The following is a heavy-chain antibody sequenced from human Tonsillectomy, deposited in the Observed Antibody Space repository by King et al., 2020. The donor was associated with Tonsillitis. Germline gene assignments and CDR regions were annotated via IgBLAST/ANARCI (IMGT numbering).Heavy chain of an antibody. D-gene: IGHD3-22*01. CDR3: AHSFLDISGHIGCFYH. J-gene: IGHJ1*01. Sequence: TLKESGPTLVKPTQTLTLTCTFSGFSLSSSGVGVGWIRQPPGKALEWLALIYWDDDKRYSPSLKNRLTIIRDTSKNQVVLTMTNMDTVYTATYYCAHSFLDISGHIGCFYHWGQGTLVTVSS. V-gene: IGHV2-5*02. CDR2: IYWDDDK. CDR1: GFSLSSSGVG.